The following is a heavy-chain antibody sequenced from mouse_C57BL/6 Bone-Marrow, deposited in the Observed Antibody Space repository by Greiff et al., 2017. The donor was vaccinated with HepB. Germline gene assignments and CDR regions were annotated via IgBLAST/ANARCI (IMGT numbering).Heavy chain of an antibody. Sequence: QVQLQQSGAELAKPGASVRLSCKASGYTFTTYWMHWVKQRPGQGLDWIGYINPGSGYTKYNQKFKDKATLTAEKSSSTAYMQLSSLTYEDSAVYFCARDYGSYGFSYWGQGTLVTVSA. CDR1: GYTFTTYW. V-gene: IGHV1-7*01. CDR2: INPGSGYT. CDR3: ARDYGSYGFSY. D-gene: IGHD1-1*01. J-gene: IGHJ3*01.